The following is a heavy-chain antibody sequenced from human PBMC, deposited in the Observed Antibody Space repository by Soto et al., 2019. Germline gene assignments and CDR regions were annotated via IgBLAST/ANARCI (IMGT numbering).Heavy chain of an antibody. D-gene: IGHD3-10*01. CDR1: GGSFSGYY. CDR2: INHSGST. Sequence: SETLSLTCAVYGGSFSGYYWSWIRQPPGKGLEWIGEINHSGSTNYNPSHKSRVTISVDTSKNQFSLKLSSVTAADTAVYYCARGGRFGELSYYYYGMDVWGQGTTVTVS. V-gene: IGHV4-34*01. CDR3: ARGGRFGELSYYYYGMDV. J-gene: IGHJ6*02.